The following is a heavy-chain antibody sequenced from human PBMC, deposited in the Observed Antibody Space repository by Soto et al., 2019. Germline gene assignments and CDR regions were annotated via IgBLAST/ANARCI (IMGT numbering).Heavy chain of an antibody. CDR2: INHSGST. CDR3: ERGDAAPRAAD. D-gene: IGHD2-15*01. Sequence: QVQLQQWGAGLLKPSETLSLTCTVYGGSFSGYYCSWIRQPPGKGLEWIGEINHSGSTSYNPSLKSRVTISVDTSKNQLSLKLSSVTAADTAVYYCERGDAAPRAADWGQGTLVTVSS. J-gene: IGHJ1*01. V-gene: IGHV4-34*01. CDR1: GGSFSGYY.